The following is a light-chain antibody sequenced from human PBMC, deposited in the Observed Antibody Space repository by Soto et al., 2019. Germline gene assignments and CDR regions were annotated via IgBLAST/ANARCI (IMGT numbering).Light chain of an antibody. CDR1: NSNIGGNT. Sequence: QSVLTQPPSASGTPGQRVTISCSGSNSNIGGNTVNWYQQLPGAAPKLLIYSNDQRPSGVPDRFSGSEFGTTASLAISGLQSEDEADYHCATWDDSLNAAVFGAGTKVTVL. CDR2: SND. CDR3: ATWDDSLNAAV. J-gene: IGLJ1*01. V-gene: IGLV1-44*01.